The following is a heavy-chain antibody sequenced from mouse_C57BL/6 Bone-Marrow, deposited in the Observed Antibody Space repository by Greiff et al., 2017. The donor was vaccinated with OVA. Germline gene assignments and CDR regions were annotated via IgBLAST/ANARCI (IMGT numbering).Heavy chain of an antibody. CDR3: ARDYYRSSYLYAMDY. V-gene: IGHV5-12*01. J-gene: IGHJ4*01. CDR1: GFTFSDYY. D-gene: IGHD1-1*01. CDR2: ISNGGGST. Sequence: EVMLVESGGGLVQPGGSLKLSCAASGFTFSDYYMYWVRQTPEKRLEWVAYISNGGGSTYYPDTVKGRFTISRDNAKNTLYLQMSRLKSEDTAMYYCARDYYRSSYLYAMDYWGQGTSVTVSS.